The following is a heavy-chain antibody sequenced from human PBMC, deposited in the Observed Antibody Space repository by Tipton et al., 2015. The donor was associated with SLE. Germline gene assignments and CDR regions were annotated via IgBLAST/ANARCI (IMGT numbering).Heavy chain of an antibody. D-gene: IGHD6-19*01. CDR2: IYYSGST. J-gene: IGHJ4*02. V-gene: IGHV4-59*08. Sequence: TLSLTCTVSGGSISSYYWSWIRQPPGKGLEWIGYIYYSGSTNYNPSLKSRVTISVDTSKNQFSLKLNSVTAADTAVYYCATELFRGYTSGWGPDYWGQGTLVTVSS. CDR1: GGSISSYY. CDR3: ATELFRGYTSGWGPDY.